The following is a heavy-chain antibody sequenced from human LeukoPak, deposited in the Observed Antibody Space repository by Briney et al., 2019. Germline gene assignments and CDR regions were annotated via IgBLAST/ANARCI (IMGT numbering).Heavy chain of an antibody. Sequence: PSETLSLTCTVSGGSISSGDYYWSWIRQPPGKGLEWIGYIYYSGSTYYNPSLKSRVTISVDTSKNQFSLKLSSVAAADTAVYYCARDVGYYDFWSGYYIGAFDIWGQGTMVTVSS. J-gene: IGHJ3*02. CDR3: ARDVGYYDFWSGYYIGAFDI. CDR2: IYYSGST. V-gene: IGHV4-30-4*08. CDR1: GGSISSGDYY. D-gene: IGHD3-3*01.